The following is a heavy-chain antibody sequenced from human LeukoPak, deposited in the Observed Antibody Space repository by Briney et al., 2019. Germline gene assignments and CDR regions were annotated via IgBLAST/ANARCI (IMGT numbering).Heavy chain of an antibody. D-gene: IGHD3-22*01. CDR3: AKDRSLSITMIVVVITEVDY. CDR1: GFTFSSYA. Sequence: GGALRLSCAASGFTFSSYAISWVRQAPGKGLEGVSAIIGSGGSTYNADSVKGRFTISRDNSKNTLYLQMNRMRAEATVVYYSAKDRSLSITMIVVVITEVDYWGQGALVTVSS. V-gene: IGHV3-23*01. J-gene: IGHJ4*02. CDR2: IIGSGGST.